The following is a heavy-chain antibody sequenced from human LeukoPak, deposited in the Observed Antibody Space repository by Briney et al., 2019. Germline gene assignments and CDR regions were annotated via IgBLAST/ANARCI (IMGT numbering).Heavy chain of an antibody. CDR3: ARDLSGRYAFDI. CDR2: ISGSGGST. J-gene: IGHJ3*02. Sequence: GGSLRLSCAASGFTVSANYMSWVRQAPGKGLEWVSAISGSGGSTYYADSVKGRFTISRDNSKNTLYLQMNSLRAEDTAVYYCARDLSGRYAFDIWGQGTMVTVSS. D-gene: IGHD3-10*01. V-gene: IGHV3-23*01. CDR1: GFTVSANY.